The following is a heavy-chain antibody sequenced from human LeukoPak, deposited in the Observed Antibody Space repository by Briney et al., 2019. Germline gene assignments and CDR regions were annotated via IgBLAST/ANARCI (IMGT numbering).Heavy chain of an antibody. D-gene: IGHD2-8*01. V-gene: IGHV3-48*03. Sequence: GGSLRLSCAASGFTFSSYEMNWVRQAPGKGLEWVSYISSSGSTIYYADSVKGRFTISRDNAKNSLYLQMNSLRAEDTAVYYCARSCFKCTNGVLPGGDYYYYGMDVWGLGTTVTVSS. J-gene: IGHJ6*02. CDR3: ARSCFKCTNGVLPGGDYYYYGMDV. CDR1: GFTFSSYE. CDR2: ISSSGSTI.